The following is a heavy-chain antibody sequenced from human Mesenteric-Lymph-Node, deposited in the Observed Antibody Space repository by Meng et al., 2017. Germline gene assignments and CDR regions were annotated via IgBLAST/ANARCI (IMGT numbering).Heavy chain of an antibody. CDR2: IYYSGST. CDR1: GGSISSSSYY. J-gene: IGHJ3*02. V-gene: IGHV4-39*07. D-gene: IGHD2-15*01. Sequence: SETLSLTCTVSGGSISSSSYYWGWIRQPPGKGREWIGSIYYSGSTYYNPSLKNRVTISVDTSKNQFSLKLSSVTASETAVYYCARLVACSSMSAFDIWGPGTMVTVSS. CDR3: ARLVACSSMSAFDI.